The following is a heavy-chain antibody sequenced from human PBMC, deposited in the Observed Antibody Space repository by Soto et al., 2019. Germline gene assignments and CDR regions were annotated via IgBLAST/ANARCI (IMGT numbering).Heavy chain of an antibody. CDR2: ISPIFGTA. D-gene: IGHD5-18*01. V-gene: IGHV1-69*01. CDR1: GGTFSSYA. Sequence: QVQLVQLGAEVKKPGSSVKVSCKASGGTFSSYAISWVRQAPGQGLEWMGGISPIFGTANYAQKFQGRGPITADESPSTASMELRSLRFEDTAVYYCASEASDTGIGLGMDVWGQGTTVTASS. CDR3: ASEASDTGIGLGMDV. J-gene: IGHJ6*02.